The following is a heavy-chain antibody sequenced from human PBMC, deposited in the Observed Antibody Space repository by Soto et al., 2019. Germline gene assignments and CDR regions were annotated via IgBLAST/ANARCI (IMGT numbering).Heavy chain of an antibody. CDR3: AKGRVVAANHYDY. V-gene: IGHV3-23*01. D-gene: IGHD2-15*01. Sequence: HPGGSLRLSCAASGFTFSSYAMSWVRQAPGKGLEWVSAISGSGGSTYYAEYVKGRFTISRDNSKNTLYLQMNSLRAEDTAVYYCAKGRVVAANHYDYWGQGTLVTVSS. CDR2: ISGSGGST. J-gene: IGHJ4*02. CDR1: GFTFSSYA.